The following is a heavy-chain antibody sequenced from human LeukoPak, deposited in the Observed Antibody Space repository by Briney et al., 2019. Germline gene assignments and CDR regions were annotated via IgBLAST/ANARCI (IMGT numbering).Heavy chain of an antibody. Sequence: SETLSLTCTVFGGSISSSSYYWGWIRQPPGKGLEWIGSIYYSGSTYYNPSLKSRVTISVDTSKNQFSLKLSSVTAADTAVYYCARLARTSMGAFDIWGQGTMVTVSS. CDR3: ARLARTSMGAFDI. CDR1: GGSISSSSYY. V-gene: IGHV4-39*01. D-gene: IGHD3/OR15-3a*01. CDR2: IYYSGST. J-gene: IGHJ3*02.